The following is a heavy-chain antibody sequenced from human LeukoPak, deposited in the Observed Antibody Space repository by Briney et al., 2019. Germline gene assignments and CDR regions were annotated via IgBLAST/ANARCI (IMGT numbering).Heavy chain of an antibody. D-gene: IGHD6-13*01. J-gene: IGHJ3*02. CDR1: GFTFSDSY. CDR3: ARGSRRYSSTWYPDDAFDI. V-gene: IGHV3-11*01. CDR2: ISRGGSTT. Sequence: GGSLRLSCAASGFTFSDSYMSWIRQAPGKGLEWVSYISRGGSTTYYADSVKGRFTISRDNAKNSLYLQMNSLRVEDTAVYYCARGSRRYSSTWYPDDAFDIWGQGTMVTVSS.